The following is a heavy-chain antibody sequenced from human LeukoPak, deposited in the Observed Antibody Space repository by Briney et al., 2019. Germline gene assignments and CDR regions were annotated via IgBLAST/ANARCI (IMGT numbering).Heavy chain of an antibody. Sequence: ASVKVSCKASGYTFTSYYMHWVRQAPGQGLEWMGIINPSGGSTSYAQKFQGRVTMTRDMSTSTVYMELSSLRSEDTAVYYCARDKPFSSSSWYFGFAYWGQGALVTVSS. J-gene: IGHJ4*02. D-gene: IGHD6-13*01. CDR3: ARDKPFSSSSWYFGFAY. CDR1: GYTFTSYY. CDR2: INPSGGST. V-gene: IGHV1-46*01.